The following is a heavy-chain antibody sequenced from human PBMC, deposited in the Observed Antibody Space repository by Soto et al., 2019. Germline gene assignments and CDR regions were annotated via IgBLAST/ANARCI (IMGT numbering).Heavy chain of an antibody. D-gene: IGHD3-22*01. CDR3: AREGSGFIGNDAFDI. CDR1: GGSISSGDYY. J-gene: IGHJ3*02. CDR2: IYYSGST. V-gene: IGHV4-30-4*01. Sequence: QVQLQESGPGLVKPSQTLSLTCTVSGGSISSGDYYWSWIRQPPGKGLEWIGYIYYSGSTYYNPSLKSRVTISVHTSKNQFSLKLSSVTAADTAVYYCAREGSGFIGNDAFDIWGQGTMVTVSS.